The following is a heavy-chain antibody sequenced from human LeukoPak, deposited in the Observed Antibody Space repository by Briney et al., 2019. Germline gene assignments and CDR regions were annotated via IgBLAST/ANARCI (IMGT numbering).Heavy chain of an antibody. Sequence: PGGSLRLSCAASGFTFSSYGMHWVRQAPGKGLEWVAFIRYDGSNKYYADSVKGRFTISRDNSKNTLYLQMNSLRAEDTAVYYCARDFYYDSSGYYYGPDYWGQGTLVTVSS. CDR2: IRYDGSNK. D-gene: IGHD3-22*01. CDR1: GFTFSSYG. J-gene: IGHJ4*02. V-gene: IGHV3-30*02. CDR3: ARDFYYDSSGYYYGPDY.